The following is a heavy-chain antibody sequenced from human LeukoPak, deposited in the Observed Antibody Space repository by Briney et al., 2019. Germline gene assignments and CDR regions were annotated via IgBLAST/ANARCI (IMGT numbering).Heavy chain of an antibody. Sequence: GGSLRLSCAASGFSFSIHDMTWVRQAPGKGLEWVSTISNSDNSTYYADSVKGRFTFSRDNSKNTLYLQMNSLRAEDTAIYYCAKGSGDSSAWFQLFDYWGQGTLVTVSS. CDR2: ISNSDNST. D-gene: IGHD6-19*01. CDR1: GFSFSIHD. J-gene: IGHJ4*02. CDR3: AKGSGDSSAWFQLFDY. V-gene: IGHV3-23*01.